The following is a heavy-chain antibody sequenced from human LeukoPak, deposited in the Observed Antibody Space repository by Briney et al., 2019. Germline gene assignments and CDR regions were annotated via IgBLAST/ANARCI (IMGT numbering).Heavy chain of an antibody. CDR1: GFTFTSYS. Sequence: GGSLRLSCAGSGFTFTSYSMTWVRQAPGKGLEWVSYISSSSSVIYYADSVKGRFTISRDNSKNSLYLQMNSLRAEDTAVYYCARARVWTYYDFWSGYSPDAFDIWGQGTMVTVSS. CDR3: ARARVWTYYDFWSGYSPDAFDI. D-gene: IGHD3-3*01. CDR2: ISSSSSVI. J-gene: IGHJ3*02. V-gene: IGHV3-48*04.